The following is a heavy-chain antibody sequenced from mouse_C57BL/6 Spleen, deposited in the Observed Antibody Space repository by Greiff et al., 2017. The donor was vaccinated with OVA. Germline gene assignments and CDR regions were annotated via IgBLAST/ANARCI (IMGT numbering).Heavy chain of an antibody. CDR3: ATSYSYYAMDY. V-gene: IGHV2-4*01. D-gene: IGHD1-1*01. CDR1: GFSLTSYG. Sequence: QVQLKQSGPGLVQPSQSLSITCTVSGFSLTSYGVHWVRQPPGKGLEWLGVIWSGGGTDYHAAFISRLSISKDNSKSQVFFKMNSLQSDDTAIYYCATSYSYYAMDYWGQGTSVTVSS. J-gene: IGHJ4*01. CDR2: IWSGGGT.